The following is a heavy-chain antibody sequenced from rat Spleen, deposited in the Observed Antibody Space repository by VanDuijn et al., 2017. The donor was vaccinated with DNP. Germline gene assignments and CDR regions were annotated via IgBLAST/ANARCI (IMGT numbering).Heavy chain of an antibody. V-gene: IGHV5-7*01. Sequence: EVKLVESGGGLVQPGRSLKLSCAAFGFNFNDLWMAWVRQAPKKGLEWVATICYDGSRTYYRDSVKGRSTISRDNAKSTLYLQMDSLRSEDTATYYCARHGEVHLRYAMDAWGQGTSVTVSS. CDR1: GFNFNDLW. D-gene: IGHD1-5*01. CDR2: ICYDGSRT. CDR3: ARHGEVHLRYAMDA. J-gene: IGHJ4*01.